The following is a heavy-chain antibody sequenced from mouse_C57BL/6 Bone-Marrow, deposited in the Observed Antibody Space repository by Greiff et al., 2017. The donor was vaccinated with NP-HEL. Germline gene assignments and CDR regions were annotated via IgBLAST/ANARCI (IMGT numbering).Heavy chain of an antibody. CDR1: GYTFTDYY. D-gene: IGHD3-2*02. Sequence: EVQLQQSGPELVKPGASVKISCKASGYTFTDYYMNWVKQSHGKSLEWIGDINPNNGGTSYNQKFKGKATLTVDKSSSTAYMELRSLTSEDSAVYYCARSGVGGQLRLKEVYYAMDYWGQGTSVTVSS. CDR3: ARSGVGGQLRLKEVYYAMDY. J-gene: IGHJ4*01. V-gene: IGHV1-26*01. CDR2: INPNNGGT.